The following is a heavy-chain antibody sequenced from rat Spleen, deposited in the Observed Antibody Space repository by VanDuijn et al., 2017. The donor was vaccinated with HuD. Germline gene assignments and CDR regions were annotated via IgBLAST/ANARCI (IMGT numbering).Heavy chain of an antibody. CDR3: ARRHYGYTDYFDY. CDR2: LSYDGHTT. Sequence: EVQLVESGGDLVQPGRSLKLTCAASGFTFSHYGMAWVRQAPTKGLEWVATLSYDGHTTYYRDSVKGRFTISRDIANSTLYLQMDSLTSEDTATYYCARRHYGYTDYFDYWGQGVMVTVSS. CDR1: GFTFSHYG. V-gene: IGHV5-29*01. J-gene: IGHJ2*01. D-gene: IGHD1-6*01.